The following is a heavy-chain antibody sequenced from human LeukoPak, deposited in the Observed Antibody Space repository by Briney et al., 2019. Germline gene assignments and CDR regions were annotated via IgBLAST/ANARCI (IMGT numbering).Heavy chain of an antibody. Sequence: ASVKVSCKASGYTFTSYGISWVRQAPGQGLEWMGWISAYNGNTNYAQKLQGRVNMTTDTSTSTAYMELRSLRSDDTAVYYCARDGIAAAGPYYYYGMDVWGQGTTVTVSS. J-gene: IGHJ6*02. V-gene: IGHV1-18*01. CDR1: GYTFTSYG. CDR2: ISAYNGNT. D-gene: IGHD6-13*01. CDR3: ARDGIAAAGPYYYYGMDV.